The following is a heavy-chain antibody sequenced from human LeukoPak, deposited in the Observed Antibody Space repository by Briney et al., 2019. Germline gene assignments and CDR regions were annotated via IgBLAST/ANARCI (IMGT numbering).Heavy chain of an antibody. D-gene: IGHD4-23*01. J-gene: IGHJ3*02. CDR2: IYHSGST. CDR3: ARDGGNSGAFDI. Sequence: PSETLSLTCTVSGGSISSSNWWSWVRQPPGKGLEWIGEIYHSGSTNYNPSLKSRVTISVDKSKNQFSLKLSSVTAADTAVYYCARDGGNSGAFDIWGQGTMVTVSS. V-gene: IGHV4-4*02. CDR1: GGSISSSNW.